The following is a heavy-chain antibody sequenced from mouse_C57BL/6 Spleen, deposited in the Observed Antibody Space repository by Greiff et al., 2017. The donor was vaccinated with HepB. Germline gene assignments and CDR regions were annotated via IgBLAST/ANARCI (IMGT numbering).Heavy chain of an antibody. CDR1: GYTFTSYG. CDR2: IYPRSGNT. Sequence: VKLVESGAELARPGASVKLSCKASGYTFTSYGISWVKQRTGQGLEWIGEIYPRSGNTYYNEKFKGKATLTADKSSSTAYMELRSLTSEDSAVYFCARRSSTVVARFDYWGQGTTLTVSS. J-gene: IGHJ2*01. V-gene: IGHV1-81*01. CDR3: ARRSSTVVARFDY. D-gene: IGHD1-1*01.